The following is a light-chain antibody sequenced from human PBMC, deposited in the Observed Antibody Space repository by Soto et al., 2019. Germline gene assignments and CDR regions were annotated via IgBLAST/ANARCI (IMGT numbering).Light chain of an antibody. V-gene: IGKV1-39*01. CDR3: QQSYSTPPT. CDR2: AAS. Sequence: QITQKKSSLSASVGDRVTITCRASQSISSYLNWYQQKPGKAPKLLIYAASSLQSGVPSRFSGSGSGTDFTLTISSLQPEDFATYYCQQSYSTPPTFGQGTKVDIK. J-gene: IGKJ1*01. CDR1: QSISSY.